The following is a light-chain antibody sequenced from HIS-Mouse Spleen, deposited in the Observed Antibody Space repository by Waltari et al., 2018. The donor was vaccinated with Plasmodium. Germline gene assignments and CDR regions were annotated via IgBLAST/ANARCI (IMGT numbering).Light chain of an antibody. Sequence: EIVMTQSPATLSVSPGERATLSCRASQRVRRNLAWDQQIPGQAPRLLIYGASTRATGIPARFSGSGSGTEFTLTISSLQSEDFAVYYCQQYNNWSFTFGPGTKVDIK. CDR2: GAS. V-gene: IGKV3-15*01. J-gene: IGKJ3*01. CDR1: QRVRRN. CDR3: QQYNNWSFT.